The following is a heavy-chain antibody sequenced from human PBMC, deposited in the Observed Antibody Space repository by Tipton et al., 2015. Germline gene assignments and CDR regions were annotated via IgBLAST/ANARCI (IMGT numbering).Heavy chain of an antibody. J-gene: IGHJ6*02. V-gene: IGHV4-39*01. CDR3: ARHEVGVIGVDV. Sequence: LRLSCTVSGVSIFSSTYYWGWIRQPPGKGLEWVGSVYESGSTKYNPVLKSRVTISVDTSKNKFSLKLKSVTAAGTAIYFCARHEVGVIGVDVWGQGTTVTVSS. CDR2: VYESGST. CDR1: GVSIFSSTYY.